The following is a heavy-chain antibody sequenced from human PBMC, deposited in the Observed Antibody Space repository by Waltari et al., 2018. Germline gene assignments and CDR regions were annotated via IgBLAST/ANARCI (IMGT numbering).Heavy chain of an antibody. J-gene: IGHJ4*02. CDR3: ATHYGDYPPID. CDR1: GYTLTELS. Sequence: QVQLVQSGAEVKKPGASVKVSCKVSGYTLTELSMHWVRQAPGRGLEWMGGFEHEKGETIYAQKSQGRVTRTEDTSTDTAYMELSSLRSEDTAVYYGATHYGDYPPIDWGQGTLVTVSS. D-gene: IGHD4-17*01. V-gene: IGHV1-24*01. CDR2: FEHEKGET.